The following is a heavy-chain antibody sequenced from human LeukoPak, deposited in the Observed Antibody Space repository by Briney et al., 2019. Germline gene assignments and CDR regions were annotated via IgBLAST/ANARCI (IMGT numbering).Heavy chain of an antibody. Sequence: SETLSLTCTVSGGSISSYYWSWIRQPAGKGLEWIGRIYTSGSTNYNPSLKSRVTMSVDTSKNQFSLKLSSVTAADTAVYYCARDYYDFWSGYSPLDYWGQGTLVTVSS. CDR2: IYTSGST. CDR1: GGSISSYY. V-gene: IGHV4-4*07. CDR3: ARDYYDFWSGYSPLDY. D-gene: IGHD3-3*01. J-gene: IGHJ4*02.